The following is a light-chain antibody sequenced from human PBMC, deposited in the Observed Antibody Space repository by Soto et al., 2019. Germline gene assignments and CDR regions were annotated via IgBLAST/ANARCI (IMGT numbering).Light chain of an antibody. J-gene: IGKJ1*01. Sequence: DIQMTQSPSTLSASVGDRVTITCRASQSISSWLAWYQQRPGKAPNLLIYKASSLGSGVPSRFIGSGSGTEFTLTISSLQPEGFATYSCQQYNTLRTIGQGAKV. CDR2: KAS. CDR1: QSISSW. V-gene: IGKV1-5*03. CDR3: QQYNTLRT.